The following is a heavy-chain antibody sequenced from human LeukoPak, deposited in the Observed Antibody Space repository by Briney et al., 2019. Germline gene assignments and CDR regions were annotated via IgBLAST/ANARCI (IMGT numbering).Heavy chain of an antibody. CDR2: ISPYNADT. Sequence: ASVRVSCKASGYTFIDYSITWVRQAPGQGLEWMGWISPYNADTNYAQNFQGRVTMTTDRSTTTTYMELRNLRSDDTAVYYCARVTTVTRSPWSWGPKKIGQEVNWFDPWGQGTLITVS. V-gene: IGHV1-18*01. CDR3: ARVTTVTRSPWSWGPKKIGQEVNWFDP. CDR1: GYTFIDYS. D-gene: IGHD4-17*01. J-gene: IGHJ5*02.